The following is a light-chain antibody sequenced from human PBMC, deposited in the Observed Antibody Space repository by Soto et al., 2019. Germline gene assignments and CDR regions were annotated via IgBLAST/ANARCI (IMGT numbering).Light chain of an antibody. Sequence: EIVLTQSPATLSLSPGERATLSCRASQSVGSDLVWYQQKPGQAPRLLIYGASTRATGIPARFSGSGSGTEFTLTISSLQSEDSAVYYCQQSNNWPRTFGQGTKVDIK. CDR2: GAS. CDR3: QQSNNWPRT. J-gene: IGKJ1*01. V-gene: IGKV3D-15*01. CDR1: QSVGSD.